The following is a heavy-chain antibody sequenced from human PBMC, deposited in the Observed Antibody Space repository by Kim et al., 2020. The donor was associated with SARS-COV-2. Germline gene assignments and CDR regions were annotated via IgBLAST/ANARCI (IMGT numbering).Heavy chain of an antibody. V-gene: IGHV3-33*01. CDR3: ARDQIGEFYGMDV. CDR2: IWYDGSNK. Sequence: GGSLRLSCAASGFTFSSYGTHWVRQAPGKGLEWLAVIWYDGSNKYYADSVKGRFTISRDNSKNTLYLQMNSLRAEDTAVYYCARDQIGEFYGMDVWGQGTTVTVSS. CDR1: GFTFSSYG. J-gene: IGHJ6*02. D-gene: IGHD3-10*01.